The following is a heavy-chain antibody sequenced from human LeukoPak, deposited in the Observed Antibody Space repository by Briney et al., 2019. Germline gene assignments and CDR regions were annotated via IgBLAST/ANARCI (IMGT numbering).Heavy chain of an antibody. CDR2: INPNSGGT. CDR3: ARGAPTLYQLLESNWFDP. D-gene: IGHD2-2*01. Sequence: ASVKVSCKASGYTFTGYYMHGVRQAPGQGLEWMGWINPNSGGTNYAQKFQGWVTMTRDTSISTAYMELSRLRSDDTAVYYCARGAPTLYQLLESNWFDPWGQGTLVTVSS. CDR1: GYTFTGYY. J-gene: IGHJ5*02. V-gene: IGHV1-2*04.